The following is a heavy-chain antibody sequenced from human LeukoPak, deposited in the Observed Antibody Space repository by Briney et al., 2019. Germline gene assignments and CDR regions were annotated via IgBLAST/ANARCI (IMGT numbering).Heavy chain of an antibody. CDR1: GYTFTSYG. J-gene: IGHJ3*02. D-gene: IGHD6-13*01. V-gene: IGHV1-18*01. CDR3: ARAAAAAGTSAFDI. CDR2: ISAYNGNT. Sequence: ASVKVSCKASGYTFTSYGINWVRQAPGQGLEWMGWISAYNGNTNYAQKLQGRVTMTTDTSTSTAYMELRSLRSDDTAVYYCARAAAAAGTSAFDIWGQGTMVTVSS.